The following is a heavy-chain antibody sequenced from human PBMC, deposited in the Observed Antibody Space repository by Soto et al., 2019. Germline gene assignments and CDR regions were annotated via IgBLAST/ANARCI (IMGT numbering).Heavy chain of an antibody. CDR3: ARSSYDFWSGYSGWYYYYMDV. CDR1: GGSISSSSYY. V-gene: IGHV4-39*01. D-gene: IGHD3-3*01. CDR2: IYYSGST. J-gene: IGHJ6*03. Sequence: SETLSLTCTVSGGSISSSSYYWGWIRQPPGKGLEWIGSIYYSGSTYYNPSLKSRVTISVDTSKNQFSLKLSSVTAADTAVYYCARSSYDFWSGYSGWYYYYMDVWGKGTTVTVSS.